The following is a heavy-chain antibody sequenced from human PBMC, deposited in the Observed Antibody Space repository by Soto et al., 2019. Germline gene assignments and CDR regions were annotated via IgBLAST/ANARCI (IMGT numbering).Heavy chain of an antibody. D-gene: IGHD2-21*02. CDR3: ATSGECGGDCYVYRMDV. V-gene: IGHV1-69*01. Sequence: QVQLVQSGAEVKKPGSSVKVSCKASGGSFNSFAISWERQAPGQGLEWMGGIIPIFGAASYGQRIQGRVTITADESTSTAFMELSSLRSEDTAVYYCATSGECGGDCYVYRMDVWGRGTTVTVSS. CDR2: IIPIFGAA. CDR1: GGSFNSFA. J-gene: IGHJ6*02.